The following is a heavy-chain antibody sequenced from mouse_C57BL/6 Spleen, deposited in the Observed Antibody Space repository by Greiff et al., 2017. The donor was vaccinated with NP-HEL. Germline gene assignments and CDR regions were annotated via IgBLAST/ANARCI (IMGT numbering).Heavy chain of an antibody. Sequence: EVKVEESGGGLVKPGGSLKLSCAASGFTFSSYAMSWVRQTPEKRLEWVATISDGGSYTYYPDNVKGRFTISRDNAKNNLYLQMSHLKSEDTAMYYCAREGDYGYDGYYFDYWGQGTTLTVSS. CDR2: ISDGGSYT. J-gene: IGHJ2*01. CDR1: GFTFSSYA. V-gene: IGHV5-4*01. CDR3: AREGDYGYDGYYFDY. D-gene: IGHD2-2*01.